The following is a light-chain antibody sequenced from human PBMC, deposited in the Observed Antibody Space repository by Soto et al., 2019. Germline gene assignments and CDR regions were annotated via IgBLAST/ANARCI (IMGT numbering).Light chain of an antibody. V-gene: IGLV2-14*01. J-gene: IGLJ1*01. CDR1: NSEVGGYNY. CDR3: SSYTSSSTLEV. Sequence: QSVLTQPSSVSGSPGPSITISFPGTNSEVGGYNYVSWYQQHPGKAPKLMIYDVSNRPSGVSNRFSGSKSGNTASLTISGLQAEDEADYYCSSYTSSSTLEVFGTGTKVTVL. CDR2: DVS.